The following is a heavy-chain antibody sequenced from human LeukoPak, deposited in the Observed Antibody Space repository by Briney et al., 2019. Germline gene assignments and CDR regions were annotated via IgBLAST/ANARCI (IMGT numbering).Heavy chain of an antibody. D-gene: IGHD1-26*01. Sequence: HPGGSLRLSCAASGFTFSTYSMNWVRQAPGKGLEWVAVISYDGSNKYYADSVKGRFTISRDNSKNTLYLQMNSLRAEDTAVYYCARDPSEWELLSLDYWGQGTLVTVSS. CDR3: ARDPSEWELLSLDY. J-gene: IGHJ4*02. CDR1: GFTFSTYS. CDR2: ISYDGSNK. V-gene: IGHV3-30*03.